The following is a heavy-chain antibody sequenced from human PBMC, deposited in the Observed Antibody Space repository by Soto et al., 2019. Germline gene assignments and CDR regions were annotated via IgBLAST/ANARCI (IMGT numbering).Heavy chain of an antibody. Sequence: SLTCTVSGFSISSGYYWGWVRQPPGEGLEWIGSMYQSGTTYSNPSLKSRVTISINTSKNQFSLKLTSVTAADTAVYYCARDWYRDGYKGGYFDYWGQGTLVTVSS. V-gene: IGHV4-38-2*02. CDR3: ARDWYRDGYKGGYFDY. CDR2: MYQSGTT. CDR1: GFSISSGYY. J-gene: IGHJ4*02. D-gene: IGHD1-26*01.